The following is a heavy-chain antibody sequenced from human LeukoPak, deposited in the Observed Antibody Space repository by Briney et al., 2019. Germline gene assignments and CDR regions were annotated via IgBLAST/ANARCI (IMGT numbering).Heavy chain of an antibody. CDR2: IRGNGVTT. J-gene: IGHJ1*01. CDR1: GFTFSTYG. Sequence: GGTLRLSCAASGFTFSTYGMNWVRQAPGKGLEWVSGIRGNGVTTYYADSVKGRFTISRDNSKNTLYLQMSSLGAEDTAVYFCAKDDARGRYQHWGQGTLVTVSS. D-gene: IGHD3-16*01. CDR3: AKDDARGRYQH. V-gene: IGHV3-23*01.